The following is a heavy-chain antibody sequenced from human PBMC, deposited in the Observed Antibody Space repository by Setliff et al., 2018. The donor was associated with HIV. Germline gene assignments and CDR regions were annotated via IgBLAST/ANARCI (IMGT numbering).Heavy chain of an antibody. CDR3: ARDSSFNMDV. CDR2: ISEYNDDT. V-gene: IGHV1-18*01. Sequence: ASVKVSCKASGYTFTSYGISWVRQAPGQGLEWMGWISEYNDDTKYAQKLQGRVTMTKDTSTSTAYMELRSLRSDDTAVYYCARDSSFNMDVWGKGTTVTVSS. CDR1: GYTFTSYG. J-gene: IGHJ6*03.